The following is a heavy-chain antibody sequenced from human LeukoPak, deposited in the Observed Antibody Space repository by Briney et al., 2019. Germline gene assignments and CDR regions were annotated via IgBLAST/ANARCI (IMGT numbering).Heavy chain of an antibody. J-gene: IGHJ6*03. D-gene: IGHD2-21*02. V-gene: IGHV1-2*02. CDR1: GYTFTGYY. Sequence: GASVTVSCKASGYTFTGYYMHRVRQAPGQGLEWMGWINPNSGGTNYAQKFQGRVTMTRDTSISTAYMELSRLRSDDTAVYYCARLCVDCLTDMDVWGKGTTVTVSS. CDR3: ARLCVDCLTDMDV. CDR2: INPNSGGT.